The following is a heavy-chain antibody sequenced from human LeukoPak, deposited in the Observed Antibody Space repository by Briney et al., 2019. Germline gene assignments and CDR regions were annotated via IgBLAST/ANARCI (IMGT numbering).Heavy chain of an antibody. Sequence: ASLKVSCKASGYTFTGYYMHWGRQAPGQGLEWMGWINPNSGGTSYSQKVQGRVTMTRDTSAPTPSMELSRLRSDDTAVYYCARYSGYDEPFEYWGQGTLVTVYS. CDR2: INPNSGGT. CDR1: GYTFTGYY. V-gene: IGHV1-2*02. CDR3: ARYSGYDEPFEY. D-gene: IGHD5-12*01. J-gene: IGHJ4*02.